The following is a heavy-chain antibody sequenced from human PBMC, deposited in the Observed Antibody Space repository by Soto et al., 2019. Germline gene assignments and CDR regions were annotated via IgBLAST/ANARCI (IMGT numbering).Heavy chain of an antibody. D-gene: IGHD3-22*01. Sequence: PSETLSLTCTVSGGSVSSGSYYWSWIRQPPGKGLEWIGYIYYSGSTNYNPSLKSRVTISVDTSKNQFSLKLSSVTAADTAVYYCALEYYDHSKGRFDPRGQGTLVTVS. CDR1: GGSVSSGSYY. CDR3: ALEYYDHSKGRFDP. CDR2: IYYSGST. V-gene: IGHV4-61*01. J-gene: IGHJ5*02.